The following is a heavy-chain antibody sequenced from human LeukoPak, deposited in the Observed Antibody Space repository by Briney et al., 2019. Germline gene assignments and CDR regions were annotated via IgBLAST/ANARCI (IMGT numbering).Heavy chain of an antibody. Sequence: PSETLSLTCAVYGGSFSGYYWSWIRQPPGKGLEWIGEINHSGSTNYNPSLKSRVTILVDTSKNQFSLKLSSVTAADTAVYYCARVGAVSDNWGQGTLVTVSS. D-gene: IGHD6-19*01. J-gene: IGHJ4*02. V-gene: IGHV4-34*01. CDR1: GGSFSGYY. CDR2: INHSGST. CDR3: ARVGAVSDN.